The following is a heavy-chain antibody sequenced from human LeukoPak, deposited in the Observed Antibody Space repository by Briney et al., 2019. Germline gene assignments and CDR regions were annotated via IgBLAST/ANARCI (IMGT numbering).Heavy chain of an antibody. CDR2: LSYDGTNT. Sequence: GRSLRLSCVASGFTFSSYSMQWVRQTPGKGLEWVGILSYDGTNTYYGESVKGRFTISRDNSQNTVYLQMNSLRAEDTAVYYCARGVNIVGATSGLDYWGQGTLVTVSS. D-gene: IGHD1-26*01. V-gene: IGHV3-30*03. CDR3: ARGVNIVGATSGLDY. CDR1: GFTFSSYS. J-gene: IGHJ4*02.